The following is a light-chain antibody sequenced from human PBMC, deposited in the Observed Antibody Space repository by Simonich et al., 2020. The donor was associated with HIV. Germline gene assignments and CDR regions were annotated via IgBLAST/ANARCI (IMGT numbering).Light chain of an antibody. Sequence: QSALTQPASVSGSPGQSITISCTGTSSDVGGYNSVSWYQQHPGKAPKLMMYNVSNRPAGVSNRFSGSKSGNTASLTISGLQAEDEADYHCSSYTSSSTVVFGGGTKVTVL. CDR3: SSYTSSSTVV. V-gene: IGLV2-14*03. CDR2: NVS. CDR1: SSDVGGYNS. J-gene: IGLJ2*01.